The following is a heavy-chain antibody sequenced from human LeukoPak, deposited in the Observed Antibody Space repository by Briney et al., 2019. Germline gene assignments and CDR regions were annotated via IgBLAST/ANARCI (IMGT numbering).Heavy chain of an antibody. CDR1: GYTLTELS. Sequence: GASVTVSCTVSGYTLTELSMHWVRQAPGKGLEWMGGFDPEDGETIYAQKFQGRVTMTEDTSTDTAYMELSSLRSEDTAVYYCATDMYYYDSSGYRVNWFDPWGQGTLVTVSS. CDR2: FDPEDGET. V-gene: IGHV1-24*01. CDR3: ATDMYYYDSSGYRVNWFDP. J-gene: IGHJ5*02. D-gene: IGHD3-22*01.